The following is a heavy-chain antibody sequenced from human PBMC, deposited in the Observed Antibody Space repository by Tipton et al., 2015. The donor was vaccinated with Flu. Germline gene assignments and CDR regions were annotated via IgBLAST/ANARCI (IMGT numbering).Heavy chain of an antibody. CDR1: GFTLSGYG. CDR3: AKDGWDTSGWYPFDY. J-gene: IGHJ4*02. V-gene: IGHV3-30*02. D-gene: IGHD6-19*01. Sequence: QLVQSGGGVVQPGGSLRLSCAASGFTLSGYGMHWVRLAPGKGLGWVAFIRNDESDKYYADSVKGRFTISRDNSKNALYLLINSLRAEDTAVYYCAKDGWDTSGWYPFDYWGQGTLVTVSA. CDR2: IRNDESDK.